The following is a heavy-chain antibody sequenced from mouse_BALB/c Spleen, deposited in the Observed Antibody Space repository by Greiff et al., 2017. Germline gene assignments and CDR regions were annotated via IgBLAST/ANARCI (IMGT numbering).Heavy chain of an antibody. CDR3: TREEYDYGFAY. CDR1: GYTFTSYY. Sequence: QVHVKQSGAELVKPGASVKLSCKASGYTFTSYYMYWVKQRPGQGLEWIGEINPSNGGTNFNEKFKSKATLTVDKSSSTAYMQLSSLTSEDSAVYYCTREEYDYGFAYWGQGTLVTVSA. D-gene: IGHD2-4*01. V-gene: IGHV1S81*02. CDR2: INPSNGGT. J-gene: IGHJ3*01.